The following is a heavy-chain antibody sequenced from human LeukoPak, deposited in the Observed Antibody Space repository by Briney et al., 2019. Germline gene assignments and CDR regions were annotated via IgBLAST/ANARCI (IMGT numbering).Heavy chain of an antibody. Sequence: GRSLRLSCTAPGFTFGDYAMSWVRQAPGKGLEWVGFTRSKAYGGTTEYAASVKDILTIERDDSKSIAYLQMNSLKTEDTAVYYCTRDWDVVVPAAMGYYYYYMDVWGKGTTVTVSS. CDR1: GFTFGDYA. CDR2: TRSKAYGGTT. V-gene: IGHV3-49*04. J-gene: IGHJ6*03. D-gene: IGHD2-2*01. CDR3: TRDWDVVVPAAMGYYYYYMDV.